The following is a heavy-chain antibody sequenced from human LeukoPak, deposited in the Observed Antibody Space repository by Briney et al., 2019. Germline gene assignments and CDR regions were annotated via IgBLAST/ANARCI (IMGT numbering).Heavy chain of an antibody. Sequence: GGSLRLSCAASGFTFDDYAMHWVRQAPGKGLEWVSLISGDGGSTYYADSVEGRLTISRDNSKNSLYLQMNSLRTEDTALYYCAKDMEGPNWNYMIPDYWGQGTLVTVSS. D-gene: IGHD1-7*01. J-gene: IGHJ4*02. CDR1: GFTFDDYA. V-gene: IGHV3-43*02. CDR3: AKDMEGPNWNYMIPDY. CDR2: ISGDGGST.